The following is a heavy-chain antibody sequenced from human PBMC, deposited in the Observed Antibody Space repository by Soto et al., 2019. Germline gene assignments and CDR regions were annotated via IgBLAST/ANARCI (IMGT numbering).Heavy chain of an antibody. V-gene: IGHV1-18*01. CDR3: ASATSIAVAGKET. D-gene: IGHD6-19*01. CDR2: ISIYNGHT. Sequence: QVQLVQSGGEVKKPGASVKVSCKASGDTVTKYGISWVRQAPGQGLEWLGGISIYNGHTNYALKFQDRITFTTDTSTRTAAMELRSLTSDDTAVYYCASATSIAVAGKETWGQGTLVTVSS. J-gene: IGHJ4*02. CDR1: GDTVTKYG.